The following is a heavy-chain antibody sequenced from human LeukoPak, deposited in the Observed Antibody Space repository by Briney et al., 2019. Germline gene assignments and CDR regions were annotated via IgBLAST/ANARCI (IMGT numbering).Heavy chain of an antibody. D-gene: IGHD3-22*01. Sequence: ASVKVSCKASGYTFTSYGISWVRQAPGQGLEWMGWISAYNGNTNYAQKLQGRVTMTTDTSTSTAYMELRSLRSDDTAVYYCAGDWGRRIYYYDWAVGDYWGQGTLVTVSS. CDR3: AGDWGRRIYYYDWAVGDY. V-gene: IGHV1-18*01. CDR1: GYTFTSYG. CDR2: ISAYNGNT. J-gene: IGHJ4*02.